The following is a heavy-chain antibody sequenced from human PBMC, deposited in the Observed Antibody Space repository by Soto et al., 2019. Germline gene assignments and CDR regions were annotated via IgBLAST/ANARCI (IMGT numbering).Heavy chain of an antibody. Sequence: GGSLRLSCAASGFTFSSYSMNWVRQAPGKGLEWVSSISSSSSYIYYADSVKGRFTISRDNAKNSLYLQMNSLRAEDTAVYYCARGYSTGEAAFDYWGQGTLVTVSS. CDR2: ISSSSSYI. D-gene: IGHD6-25*01. V-gene: IGHV3-21*01. J-gene: IGHJ4*02. CDR1: GFTFSSYS. CDR3: ARGYSTGEAAFDY.